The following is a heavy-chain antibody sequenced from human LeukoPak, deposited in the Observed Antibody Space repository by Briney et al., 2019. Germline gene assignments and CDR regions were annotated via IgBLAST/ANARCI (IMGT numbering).Heavy chain of an antibody. Sequence: SETLSLTCAVSGGSFSGYYWSWIRQPPGKGLEWIGEINHGGSTNYNPSLKSQVTILVDTSKNQFSLKLSSVTAADTAVYYCARRRMVRGVLHYNWFDPWGQGTLVTVSS. CDR1: GGSFSGYY. V-gene: IGHV4-34*01. J-gene: IGHJ5*02. D-gene: IGHD3-10*01. CDR2: INHGGST. CDR3: ARRRMVRGVLHYNWFDP.